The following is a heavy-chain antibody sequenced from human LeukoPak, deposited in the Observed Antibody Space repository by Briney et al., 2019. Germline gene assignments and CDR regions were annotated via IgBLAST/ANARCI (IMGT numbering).Heavy chain of an antibody. J-gene: IGHJ1*01. CDR1: GYSFTSYW. D-gene: IGHD3-22*01. CDR3: AGAKYYYDSSGPEYFQH. V-gene: IGHV5-51*01. Sequence: GESLKISCKGSGYSFTSYWIGWVRQMPGKGLEWMGIIYPGDSDTRYSPSFQGQVTISADKSISTAYLQWSSLKASDTAMYYCAGAKYYYDSSGPEYFQHWGQGTLVTVSS. CDR2: IYPGDSDT.